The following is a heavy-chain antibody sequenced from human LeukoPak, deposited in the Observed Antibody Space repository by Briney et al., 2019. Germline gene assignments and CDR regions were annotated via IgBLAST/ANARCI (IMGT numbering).Heavy chain of an antibody. CDR2: FSGSCYNT. J-gene: IGHJ4*02. Sequence: PGGSLRLSCASSGFTFNNYGMICVRLAPGKGGEGCSGFSGSCYNTYYVDSVKGRFIISKDSSRDTLYLPMNTLRAEHTDLYYCAKTRSAVAVAGSNYWGQGTLVTVSS. CDR1: GFTFNNYG. CDR3: AKTRSAVAVAGSNY. V-gene: IGHV3-23*01. D-gene: IGHD6-19*01.